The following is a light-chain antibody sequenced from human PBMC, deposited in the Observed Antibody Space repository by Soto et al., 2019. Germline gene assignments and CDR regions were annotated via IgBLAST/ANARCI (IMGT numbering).Light chain of an antibody. J-gene: IGLJ1*01. CDR2: GNR. V-gene: IGLV1-40*01. Sequence: QSVLTQPPSVSGAPGQRVTISCTGNNSNLGAGYDVHWYQQLPGAAPKLVIFGNRNRPSGVSNRFSGSKSGNTASLTISGLQAEDEANYYCNSYTTLSNRVFGTGTKLTVL. CDR3: NSYTTLSNRV. CDR1: NSNLGAGYD.